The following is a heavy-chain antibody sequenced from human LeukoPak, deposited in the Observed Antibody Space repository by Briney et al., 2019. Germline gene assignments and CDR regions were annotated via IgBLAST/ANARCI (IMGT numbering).Heavy chain of an antibody. CDR3: ARDRRDGYKTGFDY. Sequence: GSLRLSCSASGFTFSSYSMNWVRQAPGKGLEWVSSISSSSSYIYYADSVKGRFTISRDNAKNSLYLQMNSLRAEDTAVYYCARDRRDGYKTGFDYWGQGTLVTVSS. CDR1: GFTFSSYS. CDR2: ISSSSSYI. J-gene: IGHJ4*02. D-gene: IGHD5-24*01. V-gene: IGHV3-21*01.